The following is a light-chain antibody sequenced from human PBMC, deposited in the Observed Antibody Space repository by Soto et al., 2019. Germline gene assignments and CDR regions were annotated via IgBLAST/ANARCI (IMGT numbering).Light chain of an antibody. Sequence: QSALTQPASVSGSPGQSITISCTGTSSDIGDSNYVSWYQQHQGKAPKLVLYDVSNRPSGVSNRFSGSKSANTASLTISGLQAEDEADYYCSSFRSSSTSYVFGTGTKLTVL. J-gene: IGLJ1*01. CDR3: SSFRSSSTSYV. CDR1: SSDIGDSNY. V-gene: IGLV2-14*03. CDR2: DVS.